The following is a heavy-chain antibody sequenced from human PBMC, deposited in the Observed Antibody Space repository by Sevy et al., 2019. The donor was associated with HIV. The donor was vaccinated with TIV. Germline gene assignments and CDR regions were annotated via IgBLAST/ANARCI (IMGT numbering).Heavy chain of an antibody. V-gene: IGHV3-11*01. Sequence: GGSLRLSCAASGFTFSDYYMSWIRQAPGKGLEWVSYISSSGSTIYYADSVKGRFTISSDNAKNSLYLQMNSLRAEDTAVYYCAREYYDFWSGYYRFGWFDPWGQGTLVTVSS. J-gene: IGHJ5*02. D-gene: IGHD3-3*01. CDR2: ISSSGSTI. CDR3: AREYYDFWSGYYRFGWFDP. CDR1: GFTFSDYY.